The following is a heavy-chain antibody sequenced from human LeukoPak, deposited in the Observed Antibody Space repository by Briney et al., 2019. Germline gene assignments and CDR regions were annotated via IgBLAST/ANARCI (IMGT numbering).Heavy chain of an antibody. CDR1: GFTFSSYA. D-gene: IGHD3-3*01. V-gene: IGHV3-23*01. CDR2: ISGSGGST. CDR3: AETRYYDFWSGIDNWFDP. J-gene: IGHJ5*02. Sequence: PGGSLRLSCAASGFTFSSYAMSWVRQAPGKGREWVSAISGSGGSTYYADSVKGRFTISRDNSKNTLYLQMNSLRAEDTAVYYCAETRYYDFWSGIDNWFDPWGQGTLVTVSS.